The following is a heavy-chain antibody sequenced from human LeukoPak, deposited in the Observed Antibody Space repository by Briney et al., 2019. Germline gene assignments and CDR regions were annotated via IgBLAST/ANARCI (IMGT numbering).Heavy chain of an antibody. CDR2: IKQDVSDK. V-gene: IGHV3-7*01. Sequence: PGGSLRLSCAASGFPFSSYWMSWVRQAPGKGLEWVANIKQDVSDKYYVDSAKGRFTISRDNAKNSLHLQLNSRRADDTAVYYCARLPGTTGFDYWGQGTLVTVSS. CDR3: ARLPGTTGFDY. D-gene: IGHD1-1*01. CDR1: GFPFSSYW. J-gene: IGHJ4*02.